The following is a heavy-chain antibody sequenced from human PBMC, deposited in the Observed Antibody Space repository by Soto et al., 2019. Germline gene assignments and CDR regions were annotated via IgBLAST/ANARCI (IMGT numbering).Heavy chain of an antibody. D-gene: IGHD2-15*01. J-gene: IGHJ4*02. CDR2: IYYSGST. CDR3: ARARTTYCSGGSCYSGGYFDY. Sequence: SETLSLTCTVSGGSISSYYWSWIRQPPGKGLEWIGYIYYSGSTNYNPSLKSRVTISVDTSKNQFSLKLSSVTAADTAVYYCARARTTYCSGGSCYSGGYFDYWGQGTLVTVSS. CDR1: GGSISSYY. V-gene: IGHV4-59*01.